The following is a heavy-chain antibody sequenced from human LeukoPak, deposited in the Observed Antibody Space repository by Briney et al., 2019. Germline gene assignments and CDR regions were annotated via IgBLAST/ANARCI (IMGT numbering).Heavy chain of an antibody. CDR3: ARDVSGYAWFDP. CDR2: IYTSGST. Sequence: SETLSLTCTVSGGSISSGSYYWSWIRQPAGKGLEWIGRIYTSGSTNYNPSLKSRVTISVDTSKNQFFLKLSSVTAADTAVYYCARDVSGYAWFDPWGQGTLVTVSS. V-gene: IGHV4-61*02. CDR1: GGSISSGSYY. J-gene: IGHJ5*02. D-gene: IGHD3-22*01.